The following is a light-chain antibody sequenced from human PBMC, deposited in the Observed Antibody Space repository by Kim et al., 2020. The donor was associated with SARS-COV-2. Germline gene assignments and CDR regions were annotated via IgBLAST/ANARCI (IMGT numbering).Light chain of an antibody. CDR1: SSNIGNNY. CDR2: DNN. J-gene: IGLJ2*01. CDR3: GTWDSRLSAVV. V-gene: IGLV1-51*01. Sequence: GQKVTISCSGSSSNIGNNYVSWYQQLPGTAPKLLIYDNNKRPSGIPDRFSGSKSGTSATLGITGLQTGDEADYYCGTWDSRLSAVVFGGGTTLTVL.